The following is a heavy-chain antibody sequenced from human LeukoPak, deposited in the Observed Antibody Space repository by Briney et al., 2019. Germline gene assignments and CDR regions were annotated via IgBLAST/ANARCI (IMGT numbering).Heavy chain of an antibody. CDR2: INHSGST. Sequence: PSETLSLTCAVYGGSFSGYYWSWIRQPPGKGLEWIGEINHSGSTNYNPSLKSRVTISADTSKNQFSLKLSSVTAADTAVYYCARSNPIDYWGQGTLVTVSS. J-gene: IGHJ4*02. CDR3: ARSNPIDY. D-gene: IGHD1-14*01. V-gene: IGHV4-34*01. CDR1: GGSFSGYY.